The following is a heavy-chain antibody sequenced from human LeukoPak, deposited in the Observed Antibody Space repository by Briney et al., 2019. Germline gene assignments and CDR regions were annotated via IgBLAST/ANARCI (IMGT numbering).Heavy chain of an antibody. CDR1: GGSISSYY. Sequence: SETLSLTCTVSGGSISSYYWSWIRQPPGQGLEWIAYIHSSGYTNYNPSLQSRVTISVDTSKNQFSLKVSSVIAADTAVYYCAKRQGPNSGSYDYFDPWGQGTLVTVSS. D-gene: IGHD1-26*01. CDR2: IHSSGYT. J-gene: IGHJ5*02. CDR3: AKRQGPNSGSYDYFDP. V-gene: IGHV4-4*09.